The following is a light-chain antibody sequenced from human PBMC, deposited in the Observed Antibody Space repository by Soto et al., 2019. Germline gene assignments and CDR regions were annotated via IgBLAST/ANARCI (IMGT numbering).Light chain of an antibody. CDR1: SSNIGGNY. CDR2: RNN. Sequence: QSVLTQPPSASGTPGQRVTISCSGSSSNIGGNYVYWYQQLPGTAPKLLIYRNNQRPSGVPDRVSGSKSGTSASLAISGLRSEDEADYYCAAWDDSLSGPVFGTGTKVTV. CDR3: AAWDDSLSGPV. V-gene: IGLV1-47*01. J-gene: IGLJ1*01.